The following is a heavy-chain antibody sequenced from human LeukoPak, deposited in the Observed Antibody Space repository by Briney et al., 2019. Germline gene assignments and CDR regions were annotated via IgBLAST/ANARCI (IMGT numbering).Heavy chain of an antibody. D-gene: IGHD2-15*01. CDR1: GFTFSSYS. CDR3: ARERCSGGSCYGYYYYGMDV. J-gene: IGHJ6*02. V-gene: IGHV3-21*04. CDR2: ISSSSSYI. Sequence: KTGGSLRLSCAASGFTFSSYSMNWVRQAPGKGLEWVSSISSSSSYIYYADSVKGRFTISRDNAKNSLYLQMNSLRAEDTAVYYCARERCSGGSCYGYYYYGMDVWGQGTTVTVSS.